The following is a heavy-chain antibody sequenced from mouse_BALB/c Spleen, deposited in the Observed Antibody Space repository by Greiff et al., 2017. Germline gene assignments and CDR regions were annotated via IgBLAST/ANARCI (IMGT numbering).Heavy chain of an antibody. CDR2: ISSGGST. CDR1: GFTFSSYA. Sequence: EVKLVESGGGLVKPGGSLKLSCAASGFTFSSYAMSWVRQTPEKRLEWVASISSGGSTYYPDSVKGRFTISRDNARNILYLQMSSLRSEDTAMYYCARGPTMITTRKVPYAMDYWGQGTSVTVSS. D-gene: IGHD2-4*01. CDR3: ARGPTMITTRKVPYAMDY. V-gene: IGHV5-6-5*01. J-gene: IGHJ4*01.